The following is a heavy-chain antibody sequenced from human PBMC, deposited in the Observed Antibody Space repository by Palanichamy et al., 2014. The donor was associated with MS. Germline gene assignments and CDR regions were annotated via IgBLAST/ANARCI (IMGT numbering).Heavy chain of an antibody. J-gene: IGHJ4*02. Sequence: EVHLVESGGGLVQPGGSLRLSCAASAFTFSSYWMSWVRQAPGKGLEWVANIKEDGSDKYYVDSVKGRFTISRDNAKNSLYLQMNSLRVEDTAVYYCVSGGVKAGDYWGQGTLVTVSS. CDR3: VSGGVKAGDY. V-gene: IGHV3-7*01. CDR2: IKEDGSDK. CDR1: AFTFSSYW. D-gene: IGHD3-16*01.